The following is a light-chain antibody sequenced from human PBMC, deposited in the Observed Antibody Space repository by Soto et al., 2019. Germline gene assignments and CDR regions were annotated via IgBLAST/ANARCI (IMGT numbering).Light chain of an antibody. CDR1: SSNIGTNT. V-gene: IGLV1-44*01. CDR2: SDN. J-gene: IGLJ2*01. Sequence: QSVLTQPPSASGAPGQRVTISCSGSSSNIGTNTVIWYQQLPGAAPKLLIYSDNQRPSGVPDRFSGSKSGTSASRAISGLQSEDEADYYCAAWDVSLVVFGGGTKLTVL. CDR3: AAWDVSLVV.